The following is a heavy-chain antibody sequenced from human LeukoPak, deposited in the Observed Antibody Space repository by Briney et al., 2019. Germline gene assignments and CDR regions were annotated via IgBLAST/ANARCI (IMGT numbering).Heavy chain of an antibody. J-gene: IGHJ6*03. D-gene: IGHD2-2*01. CDR1: GGSFSGYY. CDR2: INHSGST. CDR3: ARRDQLYYYYMDV. V-gene: IGHV4-34*01. Sequence: SETLSLTCAVYGGSFSGYYWSWIRQPPGKGLEWIGEINHSGSTNYNPSLKSRVTISVDTSKNQFSLKLSSVTAADTAVYYCARRDQLYYYYMDVWGKGTTVTVSS.